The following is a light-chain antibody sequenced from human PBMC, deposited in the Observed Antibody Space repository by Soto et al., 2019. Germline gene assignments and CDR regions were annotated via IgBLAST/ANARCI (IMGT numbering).Light chain of an antibody. CDR3: QQSYRTPYT. Sequence: DIQMTQSPSSLSASVGDRVTITYRASQGISTYLIWYQQRQGKAPKLLMYAASNLVSGVPSRFSGSGSGTEFTLTISSLQPEDFATYYCQQSYRTPYTFGQGTKLETK. J-gene: IGKJ2*01. CDR1: QGISTY. CDR2: AAS. V-gene: IGKV1-39*01.